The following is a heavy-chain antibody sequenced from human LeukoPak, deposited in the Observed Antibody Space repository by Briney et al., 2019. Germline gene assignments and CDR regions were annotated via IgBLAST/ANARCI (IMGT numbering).Heavy chain of an antibody. Sequence: GGSLRLSCAASGFTFSTYWMSWVRQAPGKGLEWVANIKEDGGEKYYVDSVKGRFTISRDNAKNSLYLQMNSLRAEDTAVYYCARGYGDPLDYYYYMDAWGKGTTVTVSS. D-gene: IGHD4-17*01. V-gene: IGHV3-7*01. J-gene: IGHJ6*03. CDR2: IKEDGGEK. CDR1: GFTFSTYW. CDR3: ARGYGDPLDYYYYMDA.